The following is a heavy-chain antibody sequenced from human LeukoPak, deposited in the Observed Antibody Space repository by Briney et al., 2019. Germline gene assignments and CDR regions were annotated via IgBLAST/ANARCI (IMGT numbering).Heavy chain of an antibody. Sequence: GESLKMSCKGLGYSFSSYWNAWVRQRPGKGLEWVGIIYPGGSETRYDPSFQGQVTISADSSTSTAYLQWSSLRASDTAMYYCARASRDGYNQNFDHWGQGTLVTVSS. CDR3: ARASRDGYNQNFDH. J-gene: IGHJ4*02. D-gene: IGHD5-24*01. CDR1: GYSFSSYW. CDR2: IYPGGSET. V-gene: IGHV5-51*01.